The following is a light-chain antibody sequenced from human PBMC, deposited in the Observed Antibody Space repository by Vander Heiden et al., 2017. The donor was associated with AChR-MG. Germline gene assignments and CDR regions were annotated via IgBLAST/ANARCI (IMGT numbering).Light chain of an antibody. Sequence: QSALTQPASVSGSPGQSLTISCTGTSSDVGGYNYVSWYQQHPGKAPKLMIYDVSNRPSGVSNRFSGSKSGNTASLTISGLQAEDEADYYCSSYTSSSTTSGVLGTGTKVTVL. CDR3: SSYTSSSTTSGV. J-gene: IGLJ1*01. V-gene: IGLV2-14*01. CDR2: DVS. CDR1: SSDVGGYNY.